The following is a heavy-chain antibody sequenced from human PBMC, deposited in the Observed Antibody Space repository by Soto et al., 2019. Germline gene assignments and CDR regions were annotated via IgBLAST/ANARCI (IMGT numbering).Heavy chain of an antibody. J-gene: IGHJ3*02. CDR3: ARDRGDPTLAFDI. D-gene: IGHD2-21*01. CDR1: DGSVSSGSYY. V-gene: IGHV4-61*01. CDR2: IYYSGST. Sequence: QVQLQESGPGLVKPSETLSLTCTVSDGSVSSGSYYWNWIRQPPGKGLEWIGFIYYSGSTHYNPSLQSRVTISVDTSRNQFSLRLSSVTAADTAIYYCARDRGDPTLAFDIWGQGTMVTVSS.